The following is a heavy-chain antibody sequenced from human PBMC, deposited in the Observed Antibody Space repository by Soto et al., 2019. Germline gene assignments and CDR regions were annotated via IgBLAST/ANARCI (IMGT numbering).Heavy chain of an antibody. CDR1: GYTFTTYG. V-gene: IGHV1-18*04. CDR3: AREVGHMDV. CDR2: VSPYNGDT. J-gene: IGHJ6*02. Sequence: QVQLVQSGAEVKKPGASVKVSCKAFGYTFTTYGINWVRQAPGQGLEWMGWVSPYNGDTTYAQKVQGRVTMTTDTSTRTADLELGSLRSDDTAVYYCAREVGHMDVWGQGTTVTVSS.